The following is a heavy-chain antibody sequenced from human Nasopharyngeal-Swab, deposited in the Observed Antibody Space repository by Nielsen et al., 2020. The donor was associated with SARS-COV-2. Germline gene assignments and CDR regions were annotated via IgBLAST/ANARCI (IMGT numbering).Heavy chain of an antibody. V-gene: IGHV5-51*01. J-gene: IGHJ6*03. CDR1: GCSFTSYW. Sequence: GESLKISCKGSGCSFTSYWIGWVRQMPGKGLEWMGIIYPGDSDTRYSPSFQGQVTISADKSISTAYLQWSSLKASDTAMYYCARHVVRGYDPNYYYYYMDVWGKGTTVTVSS. CDR2: IYPGDSDT. D-gene: IGHD5-12*01. CDR3: ARHVVRGYDPNYYYYYMDV.